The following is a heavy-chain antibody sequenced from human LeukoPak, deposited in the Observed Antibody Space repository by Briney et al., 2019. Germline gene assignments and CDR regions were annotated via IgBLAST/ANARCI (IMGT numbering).Heavy chain of an antibody. V-gene: IGHV4-61*01. CDR1: GGSISSSSYY. D-gene: IGHD6-13*01. CDR3: ARGIAAAAKGGNYYYYMDV. J-gene: IGHJ6*03. CDR2: IYYSGST. Sequence: KPSETLSLTCTVSGGSISSSSYYWSWIRQPPGKGLEWIGYIYYSGSTNYNPSLKSRVTISVDTSKNQFSLKLSSVTAADTAVYYCARGIAAAAKGGNYYYYMDVWGKGTTVTISS.